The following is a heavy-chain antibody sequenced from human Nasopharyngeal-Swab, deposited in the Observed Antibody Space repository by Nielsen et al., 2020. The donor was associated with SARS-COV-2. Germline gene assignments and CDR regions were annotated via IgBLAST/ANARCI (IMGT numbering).Heavy chain of an antibody. J-gene: IGHJ4*02. Sequence: GESLKISCAASGFTFSSYEMNWVRQAPGKGLEWVSYISSSGSTIYYADSVKGRFTISRDTAKNSLYLQMNSLRAEDTAVYYCARRYCSSTSCYIFDYWGQGTLVTVSS. CDR1: GFTFSSYE. D-gene: IGHD2-2*02. CDR2: ISSSGSTI. V-gene: IGHV3-48*03. CDR3: ARRYCSSTSCYIFDY.